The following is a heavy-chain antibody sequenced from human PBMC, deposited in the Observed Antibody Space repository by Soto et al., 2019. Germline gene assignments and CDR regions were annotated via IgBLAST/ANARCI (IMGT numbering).Heavy chain of an antibody. Sequence: EVQLVESGGGLVQPGRSLRLSCAASGFTFDDYAMHWVRQVPGKGLEWVSGINWKSGSIGYGDSVKGRFAISRDNATNSLHLQMNSLSAEDTAVYYCVKDESINWYSGHFRHWGQGTLVTVSS. V-gene: IGHV3-9*01. CDR1: GFTFDDYA. D-gene: IGHD6-13*01. J-gene: IGHJ1*01. CDR3: VKDESINWYSGHFRH. CDR2: INWKSGSI.